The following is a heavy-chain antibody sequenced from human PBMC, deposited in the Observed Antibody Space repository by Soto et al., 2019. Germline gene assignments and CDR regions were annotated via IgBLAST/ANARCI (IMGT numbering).Heavy chain of an antibody. J-gene: IGHJ4*02. V-gene: IGHV3-30*18. CDR3: AKERYSSGWSIDY. Sequence: VRQAPGKGLEWVAVISYDGSNKYYADSVKGRFTISRDNSKNTLYLQMNSLRAEDTAVYYCAKERYSSGWSIDYWGQGTLVTVSS. D-gene: IGHD6-19*01. CDR2: ISYDGSNK.